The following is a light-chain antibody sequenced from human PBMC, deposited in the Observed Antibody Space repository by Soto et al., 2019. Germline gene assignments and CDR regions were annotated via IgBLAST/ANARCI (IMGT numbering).Light chain of an antibody. CDR3: CSYAGSTTLV. V-gene: IGLV2-23*01. J-gene: IGLJ2*01. Sequence: QSALTQPASVSGSPGQSITISCTGTSSDVGGYNLVSWYQQHPGKAPKLMIYEGIKRPSGVSNRFSGSKSGNTASLTISGLQAEDEADYYCCSYAGSTTLVFGGGTQLTVL. CDR1: SSDVGGYNL. CDR2: EGI.